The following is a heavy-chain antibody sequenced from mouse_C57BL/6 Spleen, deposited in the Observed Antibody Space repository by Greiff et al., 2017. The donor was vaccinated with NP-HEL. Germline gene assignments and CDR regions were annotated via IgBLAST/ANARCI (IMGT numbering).Heavy chain of an antibody. CDR3: ARLNYDYDVYFDY. J-gene: IGHJ2*01. D-gene: IGHD2-4*01. CDR2: IYPGDGDH. Sequence: VQLQQSGPELVKPGASVKISCKASGYAFSSSWMNWVKQRPGKGLEWIGRIYPGDGDHNYNGKFKGKATLTADKSSSTAYMQLSSLTSEDSAVYFCARLNYDYDVYFDYWGQGTTLTVSS. V-gene: IGHV1-82*01. CDR1: GYAFSSSW.